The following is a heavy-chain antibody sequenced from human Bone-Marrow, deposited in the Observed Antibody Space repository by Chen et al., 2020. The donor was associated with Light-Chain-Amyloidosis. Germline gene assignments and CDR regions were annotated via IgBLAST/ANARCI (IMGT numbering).Heavy chain of an antibody. CDR2: VQGDGSDK. D-gene: IGHD3-16*01. CDR1: GISFSNNW. Sequence: EVQLLESGGGLVQPGESLRRSCAASGISFSNNWMSWVRQAPGKGLEWVANVQGDGSDKYYVDSVKGRFTISRDNAKNSLYLQMNSLRAEDTAVYYCTTEYLGAYDYWGQGTLLTVSS. CDR3: TTEYLGAYDY. J-gene: IGHJ4*02. V-gene: IGHV3-7*05.